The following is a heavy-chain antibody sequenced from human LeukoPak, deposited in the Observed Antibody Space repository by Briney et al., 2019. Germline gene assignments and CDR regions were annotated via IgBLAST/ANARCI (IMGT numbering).Heavy chain of an antibody. V-gene: IGHV4-34*01. CDR2: INHSGST. J-gene: IGHJ4*02. CDR3: AREMITWLVNYFDY. CDR1: GGSFSGYY. Sequence: SETLSLTCAVYGGSFSGYYWSWIRQPPGKGLEWIGEINHSGSTNYNPSLKSRVTISVDTSKNQFSLKLSSVTAADTAVYYCAREMITWLVNYFDYWGQGTLVTVSS. D-gene: IGHD5-18*01.